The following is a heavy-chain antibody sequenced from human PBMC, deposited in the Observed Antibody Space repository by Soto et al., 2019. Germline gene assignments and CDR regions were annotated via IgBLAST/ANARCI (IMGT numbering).Heavy chain of an antibody. CDR3: ALRFYGSGVTNWFDP. Sequence: QVQLVESGGGVVQPGRSLRLSCAASGFTFSSYGMHWVRQAPGKGLEWVAVISYDGSNKYYADSVKGRFTISRDNSKNTLYLQMNSLRAEDTAVYYCALRFYGSGVTNWFDPWGQGTLVTVSS. V-gene: IGHV3-30*03. CDR2: ISYDGSNK. D-gene: IGHD3-10*01. J-gene: IGHJ5*02. CDR1: GFTFSSYG.